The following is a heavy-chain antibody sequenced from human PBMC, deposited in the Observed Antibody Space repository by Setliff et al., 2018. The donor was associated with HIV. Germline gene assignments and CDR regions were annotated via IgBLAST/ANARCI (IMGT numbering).Heavy chain of an antibody. V-gene: IGHV4-4*02. CDR3: ARLGALLTIFGDHLRAFDI. J-gene: IGHJ3*02. Sequence: SETLSLTCAVSGDSISSHDWWSWVRQPPGKGLEWIGEIHHSGSTNYDPSLKSRVTILVDKSKNEFSLKFNSVTAADTAVYYCARLGALLTIFGDHLRAFDIWGQGTMVTVSS. D-gene: IGHD3-3*01. CDR2: IHHSGST. CDR1: GDSISSHDW.